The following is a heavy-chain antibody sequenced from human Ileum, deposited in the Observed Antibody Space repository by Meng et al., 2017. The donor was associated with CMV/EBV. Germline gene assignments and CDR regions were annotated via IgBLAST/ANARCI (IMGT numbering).Heavy chain of an antibody. CDR1: VGSILSSSYY. J-gene: IGHJ4*02. CDR2: IYYSGST. CDR3: AREPVGATLYYFDY. Sequence: QESGPGLVMPMGTLSLTCIAPVGSILSSSYYWGWIRQPPGKGLEWIGSIYYSGSTYYYPSLKSRVTISVDTSKNQFSLKLSSVTAADTAVYYCAREPVGATLYYFDYWGQGTLVTVSS. V-gene: IGHV4-39*07. D-gene: IGHD1-26*01.